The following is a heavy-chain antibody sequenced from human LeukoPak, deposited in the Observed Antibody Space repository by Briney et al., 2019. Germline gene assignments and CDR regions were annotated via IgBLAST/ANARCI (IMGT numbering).Heavy chain of an antibody. V-gene: IGHV3-30*02. CDR3: AKDRHGDYTSDY. J-gene: IGHJ4*02. CDR1: VFIFGSYG. D-gene: IGHD4-17*01. Sequence: PGGSLRLSCAASVFIFGSYGMHWVREAPGEGLERVAFTPYNVVSRYYTESVKGRFTISRDNSKSTLYLQMNSLRIEDTAVYYCAKDRHGDYTSDYWGQGALVIVSS. CDR2: TPYNVVSR.